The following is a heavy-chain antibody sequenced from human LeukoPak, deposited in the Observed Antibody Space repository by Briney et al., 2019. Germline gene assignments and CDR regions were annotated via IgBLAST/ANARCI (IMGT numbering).Heavy chain of an antibody. D-gene: IGHD1-26*01. V-gene: IGHV4-59*08. Sequence: SETLSLTCTVSGGSISSYYWSWIRQPPGNGLEWIGYIYYSGSTNYNPSLKSRVTISVDTSKNQFSLKLSSVTAADTAVYYCARSEWELLVRFDYWGQGTLVTVSS. CDR3: ARSEWELLVRFDY. CDR1: GGSISSYY. J-gene: IGHJ4*02. CDR2: IYYSGST.